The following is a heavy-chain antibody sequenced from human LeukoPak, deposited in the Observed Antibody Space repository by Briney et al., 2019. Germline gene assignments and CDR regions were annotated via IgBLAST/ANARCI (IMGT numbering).Heavy chain of an antibody. CDR2: IYHSGST. J-gene: IGHJ4*02. CDR1: GGSISSSNW. Sequence: SETLSLTCAVSGGSISSSNWWSWVRPPPGKGLEWIGEIYHSGSTNYNPSLKSRVTISVGKSKNQFSLKLSSVTAADTAVYYCASGGTVYCSGGSCYDYWGQGTLVTVSS. V-gene: IGHV4-4*02. CDR3: ASGGTVYCSGGSCYDY. D-gene: IGHD2-15*01.